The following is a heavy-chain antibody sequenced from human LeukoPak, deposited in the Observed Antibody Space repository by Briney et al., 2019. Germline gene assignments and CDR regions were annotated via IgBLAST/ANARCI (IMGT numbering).Heavy chain of an antibody. D-gene: IGHD3-22*01. CDR1: GGSMSSHY. J-gene: IGHJ3*02. Sequence: SETLSLTCTVSGGSMSSHYWSWIRLPPGKGLEWIGYIYYSGKTYYNPSLESRVSISVDTSKNHFSLKLTSVTAADTAVYSCARLLDNDSSGDPDTFDMWGQGAMVTVSS. CDR3: ARLLDNDSSGDPDTFDM. CDR2: IYYSGKT. V-gene: IGHV4-59*11.